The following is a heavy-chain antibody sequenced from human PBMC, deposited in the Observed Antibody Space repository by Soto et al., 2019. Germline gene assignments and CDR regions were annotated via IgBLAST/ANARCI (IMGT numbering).Heavy chain of an antibody. CDR1: GGSFSGYY. CDR2: INHSGST. CDR3: AKLAALGGAFDI. V-gene: IGHV4-34*01. Sequence: QVQLQQWGAGLLKPSETLSLTCAVYGGSFSGYYWSWIRQPPGKGLEWIGEINHSGSTNYNPSLKSRVTISVDTSKNQFSLKLSSVTAADTAAYYCAKLAALGGAFDIWGQGTMVTVSS. J-gene: IGHJ3*02. D-gene: IGHD6-13*01.